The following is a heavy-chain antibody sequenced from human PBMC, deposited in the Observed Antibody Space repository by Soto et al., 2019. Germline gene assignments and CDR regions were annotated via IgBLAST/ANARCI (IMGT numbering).Heavy chain of an antibody. CDR1: GFSFSSYG. D-gene: IGHD1-1*01. Sequence: PGGSLRLSCAASGFSFSSYGMHWVRQAPGKGLEWVAVIYYDGSNEYYSDSVKGRFTISRDNSKNTLYLQMNSLRVEDTAVYYCARWWNDEEWVETMDVWGQGTTVTVSS. J-gene: IGHJ6*02. V-gene: IGHV3-33*01. CDR3: ARWWNDEEWVETMDV. CDR2: IYYDGSNE.